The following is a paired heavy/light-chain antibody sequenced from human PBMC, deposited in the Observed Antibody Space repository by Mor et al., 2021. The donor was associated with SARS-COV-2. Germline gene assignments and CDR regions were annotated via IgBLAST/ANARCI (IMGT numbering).Light chain of an antibody. J-gene: IGKJ5*01. CDR2: DAS. Sequence: EVVLTQSPATLSLSPGERATLSCRASQSISYYLAWYQQQPGQAPRLLIYDASNRATGIPARFSGSGSGTDFTLTISSLEPEDFAVYYCQQRDKLITFGQGTRLEVK. V-gene: IGKV3-11*01. CDR1: QSISYY. CDR3: QQRDKLIT.
Heavy chain of an antibody. CDR2: INGDGSDL. V-gene: IGHV3-74*01. CDR1: GFTFRTYW. Sequence: EVQLVESGGGLVRPGGSLRLSCVASGFTFRTYWMHWVRQAPGKGLVWVARINGDGSDLRYGDSVKGRFTISRDNAKNTLVLQMTSLRVEDTGVYSCAGMYCSGGTCFFDIFGSWGQGTLVTVSS. J-gene: IGHJ5*02. D-gene: IGHD2-15*01. CDR3: AGMYCSGGTCFFDIFGS.